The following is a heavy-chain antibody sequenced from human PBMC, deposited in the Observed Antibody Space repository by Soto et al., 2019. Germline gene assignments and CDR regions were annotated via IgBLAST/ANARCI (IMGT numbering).Heavy chain of an antibody. CDR3: ARHATPGIAVAADPGGYYYYYGMDV. D-gene: IGHD6-19*01. Sequence: SETLSLTCTVSGGSISSSSYYWGWIRQPPGKGLDWIGSIYYSGSTYYNPSLKSRVTISVDTSKNQFSLKLSSVTAADTAVYYCARHATPGIAVAADPGGYYYYYGMDVWGQGTTVT. CDR2: IYYSGST. CDR1: GGSISSSSYY. J-gene: IGHJ6*02. V-gene: IGHV4-39*01.